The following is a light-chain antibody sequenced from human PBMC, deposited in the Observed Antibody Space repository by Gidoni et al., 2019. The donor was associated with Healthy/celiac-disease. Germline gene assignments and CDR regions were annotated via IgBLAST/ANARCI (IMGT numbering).Light chain of an antibody. CDR2: DAS. J-gene: IGKJ4*01. V-gene: IGKV3-11*01. CDR1: QSVSSY. Sequence: ETASTQSPATLSLSPGASATISCRARQSVSSYSAWYQQKPGQAPRLLIYDASNSATGIPARFSGSGSGTDFTLTISSLEPEDFAVYYCQQRSNCPPITFGGGTKVEIK. CDR3: QQRSNCPPIT.